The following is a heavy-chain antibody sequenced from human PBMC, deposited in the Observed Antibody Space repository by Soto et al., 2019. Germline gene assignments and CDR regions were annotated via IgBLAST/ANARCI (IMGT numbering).Heavy chain of an antibody. CDR1: GFTFSSYS. Sequence: QVQLVESGGGVVQPGRSLRLSCAASGFTFSSYSMHWVRQAPGKGLEWVAVIWYDGSNKYYADSVKGRFTISRDNSKNTLYLQMNSLRAEDTAVYYCETNQQRTAYYFDYWGQGTLVTVSS. D-gene: IGHD6-25*01. J-gene: IGHJ4*02. CDR2: IWYDGSNK. CDR3: ETNQQRTAYYFDY. V-gene: IGHV3-33*01.